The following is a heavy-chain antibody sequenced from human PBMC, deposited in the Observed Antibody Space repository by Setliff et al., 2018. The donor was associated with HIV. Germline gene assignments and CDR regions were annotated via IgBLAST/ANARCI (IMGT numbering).Heavy chain of an antibody. J-gene: IGHJ4*02. CDR2: IFHTGST. D-gene: IGHD2-2*01. Sequence: PSETLSLTCAVSGASISSGNWWSWVRQSPGKGLEWIGEIFHTGSTNYNPSLKSRVTISVDTSKNHFSLNVSSLTAADTALYFCARLMPNWDYFGYWGQGTQVTVSS. V-gene: IGHV4-4*02. CDR1: GASISSGNW. CDR3: ARLMPNWDYFGY.